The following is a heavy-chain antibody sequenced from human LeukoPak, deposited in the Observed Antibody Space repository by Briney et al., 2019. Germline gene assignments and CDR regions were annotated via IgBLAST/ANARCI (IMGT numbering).Heavy chain of an antibody. CDR2: IRSKAYGGTT. CDR1: GFTFGDYA. V-gene: IGHV3-49*03. Sequence: GGSLRLSCTASGFTFGDYAMSWFRQAPGKGLEWVGFIRSKAYGGTTEYAASVKGRFTISRDDPKSIAYLQINSLKTEDTAVYYCTRDYGDYLDYWGQGTLVTVSS. J-gene: IGHJ4*02. CDR3: TRDYGDYLDY. D-gene: IGHD4-17*01.